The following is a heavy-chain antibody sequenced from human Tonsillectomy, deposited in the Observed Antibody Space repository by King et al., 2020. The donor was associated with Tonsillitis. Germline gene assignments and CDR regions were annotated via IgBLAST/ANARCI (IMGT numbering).Heavy chain of an antibody. D-gene: IGHD2-15*01. J-gene: IGHJ6*02. Sequence: VQLVESGGDLVQPGGSLRLSCAASGFIFSTYSMNWVRQAPGKGLEWVSYISSSSTTIYYTDSVKGRFSISRDNAKNSLYLQMNSLRAEDTAVDYCASVARCSGGFCVDRNYYHCGLDVWGQGTTFTVSS. CDR2: ISSSSTTI. CDR1: GFIFSTYS. CDR3: ASVARCSGGFCVDRNYYHCGLDV. V-gene: IGHV3-48*01.